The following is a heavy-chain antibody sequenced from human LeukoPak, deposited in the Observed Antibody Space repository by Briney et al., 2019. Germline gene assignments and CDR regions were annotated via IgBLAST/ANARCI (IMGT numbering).Heavy chain of an antibody. D-gene: IGHD2-2*01. V-gene: IGHV1-2*02. CDR1: GSTFTGYY. CDR3: TRATSVVVPAADHYYYGMDV. J-gene: IGHJ6*02. Sequence: GASVKVSCKASGSTFTGYYMHWVRQAAGQGLEWRGWINPNSGGTDYAQKFQGRVTMTRDTSLSPAYMGLSRLRSDDTAVYYCTRATSVVVPAADHYYYGMDVWGQGTTVTVSS. CDR2: INPNSGGT.